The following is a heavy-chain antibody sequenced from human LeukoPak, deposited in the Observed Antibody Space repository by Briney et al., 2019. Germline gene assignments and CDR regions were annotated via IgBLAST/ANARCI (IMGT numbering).Heavy chain of an antibody. Sequence: GGSLRLSCAASGFTFSSYSMNWVRQAPGKGLEWVSFIYSAGSTHYSDSVKGRFTISIDNSKNTLYLQMNSLRAEDTAVYYCARRAGAYTHPYDYWGQGTLVTVS. CDR3: ARRAGAYTHPYDY. V-gene: IGHV3-53*01. CDR2: IYSAGST. CDR1: GFTFSSYS. D-gene: IGHD3-16*01. J-gene: IGHJ4*02.